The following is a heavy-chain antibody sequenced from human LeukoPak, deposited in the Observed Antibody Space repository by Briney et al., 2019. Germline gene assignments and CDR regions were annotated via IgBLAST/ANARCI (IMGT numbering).Heavy chain of an antibody. CDR3: ARRRYNWNAIDY. V-gene: IGHV3-48*04. D-gene: IGHD1-20*01. CDR1: EFAFSTYN. J-gene: IGHJ4*02. CDR2: ISSSGSTI. Sequence: GGSLRLSCAASEFAFSTYNMNWVRQAPGKGLEWVSYISSSGSTIYYADSVRGRFTISRDNAKNSLYLQMNSLRAEDTAVYFCARRRYNWNAIDYWGQGTLVTVSS.